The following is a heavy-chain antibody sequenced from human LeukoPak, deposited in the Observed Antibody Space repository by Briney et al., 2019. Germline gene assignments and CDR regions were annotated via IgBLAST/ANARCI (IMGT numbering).Heavy chain of an antibody. D-gene: IGHD6-19*01. CDR2: ISGTSSYI. CDR3: VRGSNGWSGMDV. J-gene: IGHJ6*02. Sequence: GGSLRLSCVGSGFTFSSYSMIWVRQAPGKGPEWVSFISGTSSYIYYADSVRGRFTISRDNAKNTLYLQMNSLRAEDTAVYYCVRGSNGWSGMDVWGQGTTVTVSS. V-gene: IGHV3-21*01. CDR1: GFTFSSYS.